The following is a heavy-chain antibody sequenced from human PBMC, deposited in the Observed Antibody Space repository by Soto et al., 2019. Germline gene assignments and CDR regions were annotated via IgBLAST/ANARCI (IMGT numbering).Heavy chain of an antibody. V-gene: IGHV3-9*01. Sequence: EVHLVESGGGLVQPGRSLILSCAASGFTFDDYAMHWVRQAPGKGLEWVSGISWNSDSTGYADSVKGRFTISRDNAKNSLFLQMNSLRAEDTALYFCAKDTYIIVGGTHIDFWGRGTLVSVSS. CDR3: AKDTYIIVGGTHIDF. D-gene: IGHD1-26*01. CDR1: GFTFDDYA. J-gene: IGHJ4*02. CDR2: ISWNSDST.